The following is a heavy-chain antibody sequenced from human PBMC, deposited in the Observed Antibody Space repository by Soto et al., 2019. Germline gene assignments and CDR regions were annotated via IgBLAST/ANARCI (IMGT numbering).Heavy chain of an antibody. CDR2: IRYSGKT. Sequence: QVQLQESGPGLVEPSETLSLTCTVSGGSLTNYFWNWIRQSPGKGLEWIAYIRYSGKTDYNPSLKSRVTISLDTPKNQFSLKLTSVTAADTAMYYCARFQYTVVTPFDLWGQGTMVIVSS. CDR1: GGSLTNYF. J-gene: IGHJ3*01. CDR3: ARFQYTVVTPFDL. V-gene: IGHV4-59*01. D-gene: IGHD2-21*02.